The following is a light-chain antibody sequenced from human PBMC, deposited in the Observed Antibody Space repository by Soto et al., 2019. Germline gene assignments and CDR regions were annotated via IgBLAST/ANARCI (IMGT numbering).Light chain of an antibody. CDR1: SSDVGSYNL. CDR2: EGS. Sequence: QSALTQPASVSGSAGRSITISCTGGSSDVGSYNLVSWHQQYPGKAPKLMIYEGSKRPSGVSNRFSGSKSGNTASLTISGLQAEDEADYYCCSYAGRSTLVFGGGTKLTV. J-gene: IGLJ3*02. CDR3: CSYAGRSTLV. V-gene: IGLV2-23*01.